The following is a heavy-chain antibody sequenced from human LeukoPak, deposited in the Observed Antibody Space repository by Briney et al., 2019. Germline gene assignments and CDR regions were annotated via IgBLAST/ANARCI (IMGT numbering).Heavy chain of an antibody. CDR3: ARSTIGECSGGSCYYFDY. D-gene: IGHD2-15*01. Sequence: ASVKVSCKASGGTFSSYAISWVRQAPGQGLEWMGGIIPIFGTANYAQKFQGRVTVTADESTSTAYMELSSLRSEDTAVYYCARSTIGECSGGSCYYFDYWGQGTLVTVSS. J-gene: IGHJ4*02. V-gene: IGHV1-69*01. CDR1: GGTFSSYA. CDR2: IIPIFGTA.